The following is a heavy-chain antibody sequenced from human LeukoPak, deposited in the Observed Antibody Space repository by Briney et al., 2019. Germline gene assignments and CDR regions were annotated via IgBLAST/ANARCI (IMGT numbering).Heavy chain of an antibody. D-gene: IGHD3-9*01. CDR3: ARADKILTGYYYYYGMDV. CDR1: GYTFTSYY. CDR2: INPSGGST. Sequence: EASVKVSCRASGYTFTSYYMHWVRQAPGQGLEWMGIINPSGGSTSYAQKFQGRVTMTRDTSTSTVYMELSSLRSEDTAVYYCARADKILTGYYYYYGMDVWGQGTTVTVSS. J-gene: IGHJ6*02. V-gene: IGHV1-46*01.